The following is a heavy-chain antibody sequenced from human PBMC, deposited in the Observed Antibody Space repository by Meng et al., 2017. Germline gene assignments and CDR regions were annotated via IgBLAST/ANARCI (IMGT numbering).Heavy chain of an antibody. D-gene: IGHD5-24*01. CDR3: ARDYSRWLQLLDY. J-gene: IGHJ4*02. CDR2: IIPIFGTA. Sequence: SVKVSCKASGGTFSSYAISWVRQAPGQGLEWMGGIIPIFGTANYAQKFQGRVTITADESTSTAYMELSSLRSEDTAVYYCARDYSRWLQLLDYWGQGTLVTVSS. CDR1: GGTFSSYA. V-gene: IGHV1-69*13.